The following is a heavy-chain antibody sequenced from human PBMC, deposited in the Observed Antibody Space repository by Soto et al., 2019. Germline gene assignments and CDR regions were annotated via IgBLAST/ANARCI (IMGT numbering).Heavy chain of an antibody. Sequence: QVHLVQSGAEVKKPGSSVKVSCKAAGGTFSTYTLIWVRQAPGQGLEWMGRIIPMLTVTNSAQKFQGRVTLTADKSTNTAFMELTSLRSDDTAVYYCSIGSWSAETFDVWGQGTMGTVSS. CDR3: SIGSWSAETFDV. D-gene: IGHD2-2*01. CDR1: GGTFSTYT. CDR2: IIPMLTVT. V-gene: IGHV1-69*02. J-gene: IGHJ3*01.